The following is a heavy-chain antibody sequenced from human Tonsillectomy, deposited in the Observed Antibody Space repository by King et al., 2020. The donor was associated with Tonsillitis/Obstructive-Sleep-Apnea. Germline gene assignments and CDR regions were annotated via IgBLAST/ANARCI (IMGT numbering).Heavy chain of an antibody. J-gene: IGHJ6*03. CDR3: AKDSTGQYYYYKDV. CDR2: ISGSGCGT. CDR1: GFIFMHYA. Sequence: VQLVESGGGLVQPGGSLRLSCAASGFIFMHYAMSWVRQAPGKGLEGVSSISGSGCGTVYADSVKGRFTISRDGVNNTLYLQMNDLRAEDTALYYCAKDSTGQYYYYKDVWGKGTTVTVSS. V-gene: IGHV3-23*04. D-gene: IGHD2-8*02.